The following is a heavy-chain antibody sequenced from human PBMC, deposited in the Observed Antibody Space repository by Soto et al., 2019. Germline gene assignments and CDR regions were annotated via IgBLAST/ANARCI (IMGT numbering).Heavy chain of an antibody. Sequence: GGSLRLSCAASGLNLSHPWMTWVRQAAGKGLEWVGRIKSNTDGGTADYAAPVKGRFTISRDDSKNTVYLQMNSLKTEDTAVYYCTTGIYYNILTGYHNVAYWGQGTLVTVSS. V-gene: IGHV3-15*01. J-gene: IGHJ4*02. CDR2: IKSNTDGGTA. CDR3: TTGIYYNILTGYHNVAY. D-gene: IGHD3-9*01. CDR1: GLNLSHPW.